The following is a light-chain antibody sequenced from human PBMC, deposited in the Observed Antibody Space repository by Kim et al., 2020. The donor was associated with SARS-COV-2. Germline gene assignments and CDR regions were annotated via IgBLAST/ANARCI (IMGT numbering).Light chain of an antibody. CDR2: WAS. CDR1: QTILCNSNNKKY. V-gene: IGKV4-1*01. J-gene: IGKJ2*03. CDR3: HQYYRSPPS. Sequence: ATLNRQSSQTILCNSNNKKYLASYQQKPGQPPKVLIYWASNRESGVPDRFSGSGSGTDFTLTISSLQAEDVAVYYCHQYYRSPPSFGQGTKLEI.